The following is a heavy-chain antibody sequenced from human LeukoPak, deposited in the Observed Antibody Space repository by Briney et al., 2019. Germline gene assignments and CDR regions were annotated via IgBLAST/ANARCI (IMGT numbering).Heavy chain of an antibody. CDR2: INPNSGGT. CDR3: AREVRNYYDSRAGPDY. V-gene: IGHV1-2*02. Sequence: ASVKVSCKASGYTFTGCYMHWVRQAPGQGLEWMGWINPNSGGTNYAQKFQGRVTMTRDTSISTAYMELSRLRSDDTAVYYCAREVRNYYDSRAGPDYWGQGTLVTVSS. D-gene: IGHD3-22*01. CDR1: GYTFTGCY. J-gene: IGHJ4*02.